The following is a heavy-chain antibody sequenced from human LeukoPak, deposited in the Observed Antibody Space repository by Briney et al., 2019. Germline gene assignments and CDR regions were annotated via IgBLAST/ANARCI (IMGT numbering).Heavy chain of an antibody. V-gene: IGHV4-31*03. D-gene: IGHD3-10*01. CDR2: IYYSGST. J-gene: IGHJ4*02. CDR3: ARLNTMVRGVPLYYFDY. Sequence: TSETLSLTCTVSGGSISSGGYYWSWIRQHPGKGLEWIGYIYYSGSTYYNPSLKSRVTISVDTSKNQFSLKLSSVTAAVTAVYYCARLNTMVRGVPLYYFDYWGQGTLVTVSS. CDR1: GGSISSGGYY.